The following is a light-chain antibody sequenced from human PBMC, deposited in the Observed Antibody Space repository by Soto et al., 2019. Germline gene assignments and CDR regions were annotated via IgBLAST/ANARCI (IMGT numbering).Light chain of an antibody. Sequence: DIQMTQSPSTLSASVVDRVPITCRASQSISSYLNWYQQKPGKAPKLLIYDASNLETGVPSRFSGSGSGTDFTFTISSLQPEDIATYYCQQYDNLPWTFGQGTKVDIK. CDR1: QSISSY. V-gene: IGKV1-33*01. CDR3: QQYDNLPWT. CDR2: DAS. J-gene: IGKJ1*01.